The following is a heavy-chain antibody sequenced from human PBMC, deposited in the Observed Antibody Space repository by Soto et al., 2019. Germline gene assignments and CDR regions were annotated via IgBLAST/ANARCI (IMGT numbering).Heavy chain of an antibody. D-gene: IGHD6-19*01. J-gene: IGHJ4*02. Sequence: QVQLVQSGAEVKKPGASVKVSCKASGYTFTSYAMHWVRQAPGQSLEWMGWINAGNGNTKYSQKFQGRVTITRDTSASTAYMELSSLGSEDTAVYYCAGDPYSSGWLNYWGQGTLVTVSS. V-gene: IGHV1-3*01. CDR2: INAGNGNT. CDR3: AGDPYSSGWLNY. CDR1: GYTFTSYA.